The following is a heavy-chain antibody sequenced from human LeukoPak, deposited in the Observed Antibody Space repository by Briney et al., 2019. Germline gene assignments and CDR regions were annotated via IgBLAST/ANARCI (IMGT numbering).Heavy chain of an antibody. CDR2: IKPDGGEK. V-gene: IGHV3-7*01. CDR1: GFTFTDYW. J-gene: IGHJ4*02. D-gene: IGHD3-22*01. Sequence: GGSLRLSCGVSGFTFTDYWMNWVRQAPGKGLEWVANIKPDGGEKNYVDSVKGRFTVSRDNAKNSLYLQMNSLRVEDTAVYYCARDRDGYPYWGQGTLVTVSS. CDR3: ARDRDGYPY.